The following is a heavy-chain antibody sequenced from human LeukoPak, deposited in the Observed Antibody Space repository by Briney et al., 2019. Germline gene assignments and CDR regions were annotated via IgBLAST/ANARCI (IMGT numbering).Heavy chain of an antibody. CDR1: GGSISSSNW. Sequence: PSETLSLTCAVSGGSISSSNWWSWVRQPPGKGLEWIGEIYHSGSTNYNPSLKSRVTISVDKSKNQFSLKLSSVTAADTAVYYCARRVVATIFEWFDPWGQGTLVTVSS. CDR3: ARRVVATIFEWFDP. CDR2: IYHSGST. J-gene: IGHJ5*02. D-gene: IGHD5-12*01. V-gene: IGHV4-4*02.